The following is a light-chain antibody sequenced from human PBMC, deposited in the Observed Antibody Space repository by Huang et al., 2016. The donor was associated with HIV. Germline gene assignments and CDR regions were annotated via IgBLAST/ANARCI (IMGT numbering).Light chain of an antibody. Sequence: DIVMTQSPLSLPVTPGEPASISCRSSQSLLQSNGYNYLDWYLQKPGQSTQLLIYLGSSRACGVPDRFSGSGSGTAFTLKISRVEAEDVGVYYCMQTLQTPLTFGGGTKVEIK. CDR2: LGS. CDR1: QSLLQSNGYNY. V-gene: IGKV2-28*01. J-gene: IGKJ4*01. CDR3: MQTLQTPLT.